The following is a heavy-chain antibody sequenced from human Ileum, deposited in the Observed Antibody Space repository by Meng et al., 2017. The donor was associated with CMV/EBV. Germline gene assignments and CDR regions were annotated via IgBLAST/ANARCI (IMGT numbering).Heavy chain of an antibody. CDR3: AREAFLDDFDI. V-gene: IGHV3-30*04. CDR1: GFTFNIFA. Sequence: GGPLRLSCAASGFTFNIFAIHWVRQTPGKGLEWVGFVSPDGGNSFFAGSVRGRFTVSRDNSENTVFLHMNSLRVEDTAIYYCAREAFLDDFDIWGQGTMVTVSS. D-gene: IGHD3-3*02. J-gene: IGHJ3*02. CDR2: VSPDGGNS.